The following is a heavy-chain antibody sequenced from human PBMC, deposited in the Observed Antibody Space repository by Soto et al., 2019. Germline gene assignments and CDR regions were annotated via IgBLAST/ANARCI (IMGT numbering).Heavy chain of an antibody. D-gene: IGHD5-18*01. CDR1: GLTFSSYG. Sequence: SLRVSCAASGLTFSSYGMHWVRPAPGKGLEWVAVIWYDGSSKYYADSVKGRFTISRDNSKSTLYLQMNSLRAEDTAVYYCAREGHSYGPVYYYGMDVWGQGTTVTVSS. J-gene: IGHJ6*02. CDR3: AREGHSYGPVYYYGMDV. V-gene: IGHV3-33*01. CDR2: IWYDGSSK.